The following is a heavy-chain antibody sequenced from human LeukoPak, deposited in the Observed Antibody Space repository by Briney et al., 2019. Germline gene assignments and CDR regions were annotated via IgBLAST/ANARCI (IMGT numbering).Heavy chain of an antibody. CDR3: ARSSYHLRYSSGWYY. J-gene: IGHJ4*02. Sequence: ASVKVSCKASGGTFSSYAISWVRQAPGQGLERMGGIIPLLGTANYAQKFQGRVTITADDSTSTAYMELSSLRSEDTAVYYCARSSYHLRYSSGWYYWGQGTLVTVSS. CDR2: IIPLLGTA. V-gene: IGHV1-69*13. CDR1: GGTFSSYA. D-gene: IGHD6-19*01.